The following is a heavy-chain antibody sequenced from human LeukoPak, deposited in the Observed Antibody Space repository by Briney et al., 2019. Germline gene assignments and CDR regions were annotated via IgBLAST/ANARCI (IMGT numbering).Heavy chain of an antibody. Sequence: SETLSLTCTVSGGSISSYYWGWIRQPPGKGLEWIGYIYYSGSTNYNPSLKSRVTISVDTSKNQFSLKLSSVTAADTAVYYCASQTYDSSGYFAFRAFDIWGQGTMVTVSS. J-gene: IGHJ3*02. CDR3: ASQTYDSSGYFAFRAFDI. V-gene: IGHV4-59*12. CDR2: IYYSGST. CDR1: GGSISSYY. D-gene: IGHD3-22*01.